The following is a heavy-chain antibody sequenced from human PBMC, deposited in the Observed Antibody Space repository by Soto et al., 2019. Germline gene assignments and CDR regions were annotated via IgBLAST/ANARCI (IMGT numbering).Heavy chain of an antibody. CDR1: RFAFQTYT. D-gene: IGHD3-16*01. Sequence: EGQLVESGGGLVKPGGSLRLSCAASRFAFQTYTMEWLRQPPGKGLEWVSSITISGNYIYYSDLVKGRFTISRENGRNSVYLQMYSVRAEDTAVYYCAKGCVLRSNFRWFDLWGHGTLVTVSS. V-gene: IGHV3-21*01. J-gene: IGHJ5*02. CDR2: ITISGNYI. CDR3: AKGCVLRSNFRWFDL.